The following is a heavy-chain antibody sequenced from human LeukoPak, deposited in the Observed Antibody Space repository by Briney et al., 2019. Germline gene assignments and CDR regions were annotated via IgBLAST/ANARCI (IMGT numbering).Heavy chain of an antibody. V-gene: IGHV3-23*01. CDR3: AKEALWVFDSRGYPSDY. Sequence: GGSLRLSCAASGFTFSSYAMSWVRQAPGKGLEWVSAISGSGGSTYYADSVKGRFTISRDNSKNTLYLQMNSLRAEDTAVYYCAKEALWVFDSRGYPSDYWGQGTLVTVSS. CDR1: GFTFSSYA. D-gene: IGHD3-22*01. CDR2: ISGSGGST. J-gene: IGHJ4*02.